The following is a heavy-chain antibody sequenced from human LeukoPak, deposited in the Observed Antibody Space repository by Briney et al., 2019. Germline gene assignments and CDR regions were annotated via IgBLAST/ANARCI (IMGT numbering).Heavy chain of an antibody. J-gene: IGHJ4*02. D-gene: IGHD3-22*01. Sequence: SETLSLTCTVSGYSIGSGYYWGWIRQPPGKGLEWIGSIYHSGSTYYNPSLKSRVTISVDKSKNQFSLKLSSVTAADTAVYYCARWYHDSSGYYYGYFDYWGQGTLVTVSS. CDR1: GYSIGSGYY. CDR3: ARWYHDSSGYYYGYFDY. V-gene: IGHV4-38-2*02. CDR2: IYHSGST.